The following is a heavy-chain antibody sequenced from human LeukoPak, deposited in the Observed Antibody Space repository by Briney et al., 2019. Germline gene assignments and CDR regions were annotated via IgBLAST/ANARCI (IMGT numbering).Heavy chain of an antibody. CDR2: ISYDGSNK. D-gene: IGHD6-13*01. CDR3: ARDPSGAAAGYYYMDV. J-gene: IGHJ6*03. V-gene: IGHV3-30*04. CDR1: GFTFSSYA. Sequence: GGSLRLSCAASGFTFSSYAMHWVRQAPGKGLEWVAVISYDGSNKYYADSVKGRFTISRDNSKNTLYLQMNSLRAEDTAVYYCARDPSGAAAGYYYMDVWGKGTTVTVSS.